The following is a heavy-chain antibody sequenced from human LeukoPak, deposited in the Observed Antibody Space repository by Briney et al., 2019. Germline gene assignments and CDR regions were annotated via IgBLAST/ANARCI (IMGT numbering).Heavy chain of an antibody. CDR2: MNPNSGNT. CDR1: GYTFTSYD. CDR3: ARGLNKMVRGRYYWFDP. V-gene: IGHV1-8*03. Sequence: EASVKVSCKASGYTFTSYDINWVRQATGQGLEWMGWMNPNSGNTGYAQKFQGRVTITRNTSISTAYMELSSLRSEDTAVYYCARGLNKMVRGRYYWFDPWGQGTLVTVSS. J-gene: IGHJ5*02. D-gene: IGHD3-10*01.